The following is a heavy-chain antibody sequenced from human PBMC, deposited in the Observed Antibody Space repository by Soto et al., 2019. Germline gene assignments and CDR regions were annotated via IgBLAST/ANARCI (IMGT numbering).Heavy chain of an antibody. Sequence: QVQLVQSGAEVKKPGSSVKVSCKASGGTFSSYTINWVRQAPGQGLEWMGRIIPMFGIANYAQKFQGRVTITADKSTSTAYMELSSLRSDDTAVYYCATNRGYSYGNSYYCDYWGQGTLVTVSS. V-gene: IGHV1-69*02. CDR2: IIPMFGIA. CDR1: GGTFSSYT. D-gene: IGHD5-18*01. CDR3: ATNRGYSYGNSYYCDY. J-gene: IGHJ4*02.